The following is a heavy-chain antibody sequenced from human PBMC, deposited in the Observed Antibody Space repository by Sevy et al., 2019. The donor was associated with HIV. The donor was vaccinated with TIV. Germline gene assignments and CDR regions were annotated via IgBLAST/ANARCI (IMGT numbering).Heavy chain of an antibody. J-gene: IGHJ4*02. V-gene: IGHV1-24*01. CDR1: GYTLSQLS. Sequence: ASVNVSCKVSGYTLSQLSMHLVRQAPGKGLEWVGTFDPEDGRTIYAQKFQGRVTMTEDTSTDTAYMGLNSLNSEDTAVYYCATNKDYYDSSGYPFDYWGQGTQVTVSS. CDR3: ATNKDYYDSSGYPFDY. D-gene: IGHD3-22*01. CDR2: FDPEDGRT.